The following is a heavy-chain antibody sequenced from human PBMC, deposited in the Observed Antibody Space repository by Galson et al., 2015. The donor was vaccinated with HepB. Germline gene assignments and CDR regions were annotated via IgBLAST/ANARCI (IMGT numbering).Heavy chain of an antibody. J-gene: IGHJ6*02. CDR1: GGTFSSYA. CDR3: ASKRGYDYADYYYGMDV. D-gene: IGHD5-12*01. Sequence: SVKVSCKASGGTFSSYAISWVRQAPGQGLEWMGGIIPIFGTANYAQKFQGRVTITADKSTSTAYMELSSLRSEDTAVYYCASKRGYDYADYYYGMDVWGQGTTVTVSS. CDR2: IIPIFGTA. V-gene: IGHV1-69*06.